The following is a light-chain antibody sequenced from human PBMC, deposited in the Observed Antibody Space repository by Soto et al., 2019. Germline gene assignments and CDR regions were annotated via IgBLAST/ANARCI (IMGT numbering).Light chain of an antibody. CDR3: QQSYSTPRGYT. V-gene: IGKV1-39*01. Sequence: DIQMTQSPSSLSASVGDRVTITCRASQSISSYLNWYQQKPGKAPKLLIYAASSLQSGVPSRFXVSGSGTDFTLTISSLQPEDFATYYCQQSYSTPRGYTFGQGTKLEIK. CDR1: QSISSY. J-gene: IGKJ2*01. CDR2: AAS.